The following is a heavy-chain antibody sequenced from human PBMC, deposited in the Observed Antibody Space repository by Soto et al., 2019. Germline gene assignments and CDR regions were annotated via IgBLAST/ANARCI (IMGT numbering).Heavy chain of an antibody. Sequence: TLSLTCTVSGGSMSSYYWSWIRQPPGKGLEWIGYIYYSGSTNYNPSLKSRVTISVDTSKNQFSLKLSSVTAADTAVYYCARVGYCSGGSCYEPFDYWGQGTLVTVSS. CDR1: GGSMSSYY. D-gene: IGHD2-15*01. V-gene: IGHV4-59*01. CDR2: IYYSGST. J-gene: IGHJ4*02. CDR3: ARVGYCSGGSCYEPFDY.